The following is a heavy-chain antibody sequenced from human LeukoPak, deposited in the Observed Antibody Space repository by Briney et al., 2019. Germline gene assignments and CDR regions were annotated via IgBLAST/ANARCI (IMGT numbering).Heavy chain of an antibody. Sequence: PGRSLRLSCAASGFTFSSYGMHWVRQAPGKGLEWVAVISYDGSNKYYADSVKGRFTISRDNSKNTLYLQMNSLRAEDTAVYYCARVQDGSSWYEYFQHWGQGTLVTVSS. CDR1: GFTFSSYG. CDR2: ISYDGSNK. CDR3: ARVQDGSSWYEYFQH. J-gene: IGHJ1*01. V-gene: IGHV3-30*03. D-gene: IGHD6-13*01.